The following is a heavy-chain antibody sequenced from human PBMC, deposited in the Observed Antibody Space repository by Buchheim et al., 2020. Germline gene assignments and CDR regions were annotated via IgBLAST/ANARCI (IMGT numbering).Heavy chain of an antibody. Sequence: EVQLVESGGGLVKPGGSLRLSCAASGFTFSNAWMSWVRQAPGKGLEWVGRIKSKTDGGTTDYAAPVKGRFTISRDDSKNTLYLQMNSLKTEDTAVYYCVGPWFGETPYYYYGMDVWGQGTT. CDR2: IKSKTDGGTT. D-gene: IGHD3-10*01. CDR3: VGPWFGETPYYYYGMDV. V-gene: IGHV3-15*01. J-gene: IGHJ6*02. CDR1: GFTFSNAW.